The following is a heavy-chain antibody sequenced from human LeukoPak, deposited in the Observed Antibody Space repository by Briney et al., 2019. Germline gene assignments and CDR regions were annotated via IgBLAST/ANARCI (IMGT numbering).Heavy chain of an antibody. D-gene: IGHD1-26*01. CDR1: GGSISSYY. Sequence: SETLSLTCTVSGGSISSYYWSWIRQPAGKGLEWIGRIYTSGSTNYNPSLKSRVTMSVDTSKNQFSLKLSSVTAADTAVYYCARGPQWELHKGLDYWGQGTLVTVSS. J-gene: IGHJ4*02. V-gene: IGHV4-4*07. CDR2: IYTSGST. CDR3: ARGPQWELHKGLDY.